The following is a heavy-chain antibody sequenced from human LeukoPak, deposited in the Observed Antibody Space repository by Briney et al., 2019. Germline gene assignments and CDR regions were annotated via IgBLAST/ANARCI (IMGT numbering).Heavy chain of an antibody. D-gene: IGHD3-10*01. Sequence: PSETLSLTCTVSGGSISGYYWSWIRQPPGKGLEWVAYIYSSGSTNYNPSLKSRVTISVDTSKSQFSLKLSSVTAADTAVYYCARDRHGSGSAHSFDPWGQGVLVTVSP. CDR3: ARDRHGSGSAHSFDP. CDR1: GGSISGYY. J-gene: IGHJ5*02. CDR2: IYSSGST. V-gene: IGHV4-59*01.